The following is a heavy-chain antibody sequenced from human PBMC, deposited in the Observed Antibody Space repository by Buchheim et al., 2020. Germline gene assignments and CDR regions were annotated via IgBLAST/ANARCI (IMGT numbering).Heavy chain of an antibody. V-gene: IGHV3-23*01. D-gene: IGHD3-3*01. Sequence: EVQLLESGGGLVQPGGSLRLSCAASGFSFATYAMSWVRQAPGKGLEWVSAISGGGDRTYFADSLKGRSTISRDNSRNTLYLQMNSLRAEDTAVYYCAKAAYYDFWSGYFDYWGQGTL. CDR2: ISGGGDRT. J-gene: IGHJ4*02. CDR3: AKAAYYDFWSGYFDY. CDR1: GFSFATYA.